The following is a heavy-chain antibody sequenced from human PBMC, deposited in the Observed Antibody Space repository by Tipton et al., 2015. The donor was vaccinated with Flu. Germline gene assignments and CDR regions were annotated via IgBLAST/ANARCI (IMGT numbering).Heavy chain of an antibody. J-gene: IGHJ4*02. V-gene: IGHV4-34*01. CDR3: ARVGDSSVSYGLDY. Sequence: TLSLICAVYGGSFSGYYWSWIRQPPGKGLEWIGTIYDSGRIYYNPSLKSRVIMSLDTSKNHFSLRLGSVTAADTARYYCARVGDSSVSYGLDYWGQGTLVTVAS. CDR1: GGSFSGYY. D-gene: IGHD3-22*01. CDR2: IYDSGRI.